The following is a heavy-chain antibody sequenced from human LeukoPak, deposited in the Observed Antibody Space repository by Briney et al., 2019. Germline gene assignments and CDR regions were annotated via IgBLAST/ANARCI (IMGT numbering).Heavy chain of an antibody. Sequence: GGSLRLSCAASGFTFSSYGMPWVRQAPGKGLEWVAVISYDGSNKYYADSVKGRFTISRDNSKNTLYLQMNSLRAEDTAVYYCAKALRRGYSSGWYFAVLDYWGQGTLVTVSS. CDR1: GFTFSSYG. J-gene: IGHJ4*02. CDR3: AKALRRGYSSGWYFAVLDY. CDR2: ISYDGSNK. V-gene: IGHV3-30*18. D-gene: IGHD6-19*01.